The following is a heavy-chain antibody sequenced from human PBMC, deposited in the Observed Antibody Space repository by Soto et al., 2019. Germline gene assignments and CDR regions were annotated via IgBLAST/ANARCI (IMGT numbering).Heavy chain of an antibody. CDR2: IYSGGST. D-gene: IGHD3-3*01. CDR3: VRDRLYDFWSSAPRDGYYDY. CDR1: GFTVSSNY. Sequence: GGSLRLSCAASGFTVSSNYMSWLRQAPGKGLEWVSVIYSGGSTYYADSVKGRFTISRDNSKNTLYLQMNSLRAEDTAVYYCVRDRLYDFWSSAPRDGYYDYRGQGTLVTVS. J-gene: IGHJ4*02. V-gene: IGHV3-66*01.